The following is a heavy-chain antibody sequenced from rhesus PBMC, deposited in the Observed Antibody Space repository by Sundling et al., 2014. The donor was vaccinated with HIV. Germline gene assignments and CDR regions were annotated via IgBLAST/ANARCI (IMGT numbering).Heavy chain of an antibody. D-gene: IGHD6-13*01. J-gene: IGHJ4*01. V-gene: IGHV4S13*01. Sequence: QVQLQGSGPGLVKPSETLSLTCAVSGGSMSGTYYWTWIRQVPGMGLEWLGGVYSSSESPNYNPSLRSRVTISKDTSKNQFSLKLSSVTAADTAVYYCASPWSSWSGFDYWGQGVLVTVSS. CDR3: ASPWSSWSGFDY. CDR1: GGSMSGTYY. CDR2: VYSSSESP.